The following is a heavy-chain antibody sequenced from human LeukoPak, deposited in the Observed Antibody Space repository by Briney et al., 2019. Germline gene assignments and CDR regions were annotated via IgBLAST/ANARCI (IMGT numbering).Heavy chain of an antibody. J-gene: IGHJ3*02. D-gene: IGHD3-9*01. CDR1: GYTFTGYY. V-gene: IGHV1-2*02. CDR2: INPNSGGT. Sequence: LRASVKVSCKASGYTFTGYYMHWVRQAPGQGLEWMGWINPNSGGTNYAQKFQGRVTMTRDTSISTAYMELSRLRSDDTAVYYCARDTYYDILTGYYGAFDIWGQGTMVTVSS. CDR3: ARDTYYDILTGYYGAFDI.